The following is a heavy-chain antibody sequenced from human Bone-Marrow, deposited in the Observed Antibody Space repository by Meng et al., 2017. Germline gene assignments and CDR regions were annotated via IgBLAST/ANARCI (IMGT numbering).Heavy chain of an antibody. V-gene: IGHV3-74*01. D-gene: IGHD3-16*01. Sequence: EVQRVESGGGLVQPGGSLRLSCAASGFTFSSYWVHWVRQAPEKGLVWVSRINTDGSSTNYADSVKGRFTISRDNAKNTLYLQMNSLRAEDTAVYYCARRGDLAGLGYWGQGTLVTVSS. J-gene: IGHJ4*02. CDR3: ARRGDLAGLGY. CDR2: INTDGSST. CDR1: GFTFSSYW.